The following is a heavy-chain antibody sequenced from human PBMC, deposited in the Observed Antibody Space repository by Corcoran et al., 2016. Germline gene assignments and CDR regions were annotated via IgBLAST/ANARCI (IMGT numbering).Heavy chain of an antibody. V-gene: IGHV1-46*01. D-gene: IGHD2-2*02. CDR2: INPSGGST. J-gene: IGHJ6*02. Sequence: QVQLVQSGAEVKKPGASVKVSCKASGYTFTSYYMHWVRQAPGQGLEWMGIINPSGGSTSYAQKFQGRVTMTRDTSTSTVYMGLSLLGSEDTAVYYCARDVRGYCSSTSCYSLYGMDVWGQGTMVTVSS. CDR1: GYTFTSYY. CDR3: ARDVRGYCSSTSCYSLYGMDV.